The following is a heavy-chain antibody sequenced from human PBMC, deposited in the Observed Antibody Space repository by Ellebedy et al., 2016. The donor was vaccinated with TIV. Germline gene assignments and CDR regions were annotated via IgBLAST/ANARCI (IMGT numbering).Heavy chain of an antibody. CDR1: GYTLTELS. V-gene: IGHV1-8*01. CDR2: MNPNSGNT. Sequence: ASVKVSCKVSGYTLTELSMHWVRQAPGKGLEWMGWMNPNSGNTGFAQKFQGRVTMTRDTSISTAYMELSSLRSEDTAVYYCARRNSDHYYFGMDVWGQGTTVTVS. CDR3: ARRNSDHYYFGMDV. J-gene: IGHJ6*02. D-gene: IGHD2-21*01.